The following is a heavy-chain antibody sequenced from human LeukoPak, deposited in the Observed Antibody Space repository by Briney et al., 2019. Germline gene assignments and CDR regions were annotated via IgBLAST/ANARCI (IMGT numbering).Heavy chain of an antibody. CDR3: ASFPGRSDSSGYFDSH. D-gene: IGHD3-22*01. V-gene: IGHV3-21*04. J-gene: IGHJ4*02. CDR2: ISTTSGNI. Sequence: GGSLRLSCAASGFTFSSYSMNWVRQAPGKGLEWVAAISTTSGNIYYADSVKGRFTISRDNAKNSLYLQMNSLRAEDTAVYYCASFPGRSDSSGYFDSHWGQGTLVTVSS. CDR1: GFTFSSYS.